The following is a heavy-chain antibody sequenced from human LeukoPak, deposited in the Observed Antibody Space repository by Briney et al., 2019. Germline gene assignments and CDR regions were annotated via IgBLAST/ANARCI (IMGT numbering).Heavy chain of an antibody. Sequence: SETLSLTCAVYGGSFSNYYWSWIRQPPGKGLEWIGEINDSGRINYNPSLMSRVTVSVDTPKNQFSLRLTSVTATDTAVYYCAGRWNYGRNYYIGVWGNGATVSVSS. CDR2: INDSGRI. D-gene: IGHD1-7*01. J-gene: IGHJ6*03. V-gene: IGHV4-34*01. CDR3: AGRWNYGRNYYIGV. CDR1: GGSFSNYY.